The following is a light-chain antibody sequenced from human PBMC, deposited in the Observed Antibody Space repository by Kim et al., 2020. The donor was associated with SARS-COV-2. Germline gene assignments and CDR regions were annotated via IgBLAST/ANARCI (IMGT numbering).Light chain of an antibody. CDR2: GAS. CDR1: QSVTSNY. J-gene: IGKJ4*01. Sequence: LSREERATLSCRASQSVTSNYVAWYQQKPGQTPRLLIYGASSRATGIPDRFSGSGSGTDFTLTSSRLEPEDFAVYYCQQYGSSPRFGGGTKVDIK. CDR3: QQYGSSPR. V-gene: IGKV3-20*01.